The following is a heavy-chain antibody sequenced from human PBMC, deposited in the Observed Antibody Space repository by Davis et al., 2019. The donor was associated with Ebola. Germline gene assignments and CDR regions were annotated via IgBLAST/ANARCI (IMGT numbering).Heavy chain of an antibody. J-gene: IGHJ3*02. CDR2: INPNSGGT. V-gene: IGHV1-2*02. Sequence: ASVKVSCKASGYTFTGYYMHWVRQAPGQGLEWMGWINPNSGGTNYAQKFQGRVTMTRDTSISTAYMELSRLRSDDTAVYYCARVKGYSGSYFHAFDIWGQGTMVTVSS. CDR3: ARVKGYSGSYFHAFDI. D-gene: IGHD1-26*01. CDR1: GYTFTGYY.